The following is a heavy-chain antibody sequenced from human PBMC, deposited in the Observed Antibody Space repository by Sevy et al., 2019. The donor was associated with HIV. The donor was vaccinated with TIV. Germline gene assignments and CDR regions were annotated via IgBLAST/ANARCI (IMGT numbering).Heavy chain of an antibody. D-gene: IGHD6-25*01. J-gene: IGHJ2*01. Sequence: GGSLRLSCAASGFTFSSHDMHWVRQATGKGLEWISSIGTVGDTYYIGSLKGRFTIYREDANKSFYLQMNSLRDDDTAVYYCAGAQRLATPWGFDLWGRGTLVTVSS. CDR3: AGAQRLATPWGFDL. CDR2: IGTVGDT. V-gene: IGHV3-13*01. CDR1: GFTFSSHD.